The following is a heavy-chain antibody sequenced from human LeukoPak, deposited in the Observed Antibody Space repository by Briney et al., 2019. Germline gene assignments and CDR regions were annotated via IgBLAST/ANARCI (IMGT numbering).Heavy chain of an antibody. CDR2: ISGSGGST. D-gene: IGHD3-22*01. CDR1: GFTFSTYA. V-gene: IGHV3-23*01. CDR3: AKDRGRYYDSSGYYWGYYFDS. J-gene: IGHJ4*02. Sequence: PGESLRLSCAASGFTFSTYAVNWVRQAPGKGLEWVSPISGSGGSTYYADSVKGRFTVSRDNSKNTLYLQMSSLRAEDTAVYYCAKDRGRYYDSSGYYWGYYFDSWGQGILVTVST.